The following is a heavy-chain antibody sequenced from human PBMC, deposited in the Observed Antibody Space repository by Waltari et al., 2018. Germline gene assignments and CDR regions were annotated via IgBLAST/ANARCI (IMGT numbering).Heavy chain of an antibody. V-gene: IGHV3-23*03. CDR3: AASSGWSLFDY. CDR2: IYSGGST. CDR1: GFTFSSYA. Sequence: EVQLLESGGGLVQPGGSLRLSCAASGFTFSSYAMSWVRQAPGKGLEWVSVIYSGGSTYYADAVKGRFTISRDNSKNTLYLQMNSLRAEDTAVYYCAASSGWSLFDYWGQGTLVTVSS. J-gene: IGHJ4*02. D-gene: IGHD6-19*01.